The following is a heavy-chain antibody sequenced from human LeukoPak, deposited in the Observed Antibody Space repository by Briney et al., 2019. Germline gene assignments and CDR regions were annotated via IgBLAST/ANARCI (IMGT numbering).Heavy chain of an antibody. D-gene: IGHD6-13*01. Sequence: PGGTLRLSCVASGFTFSSHGMSWVRQAPGKGLEWVSAISGSGGSTYYADSVKGRFTISRDNAKNSLYLQMNSLRAEDTAVYYCARDLMGIAYRGAFYYWGQGTLVTVSS. CDR2: ISGSGGST. CDR1: GFTFSSHG. J-gene: IGHJ4*02. V-gene: IGHV3-23*01. CDR3: ARDLMGIAYRGAFYY.